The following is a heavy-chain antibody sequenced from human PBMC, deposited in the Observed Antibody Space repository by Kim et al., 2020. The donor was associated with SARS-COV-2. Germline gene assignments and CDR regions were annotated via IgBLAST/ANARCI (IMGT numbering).Heavy chain of an antibody. CDR3: ASVLSL. CDR2: SSSSGSPI. V-gene: IGHV3-48*03. CDR1: GVTFSNYE. J-gene: IGHJ4*02. Sequence: GGSLRLSCAVSGVTFSNYEINWVRHAPWKWLELVSYSSSSGSPIYYADSVKGRFTISRDNAKNSLYLQMNSLRAEDTAVYYCASVLSLGGQGTLVTVSS. D-gene: IGHD3-16*02.